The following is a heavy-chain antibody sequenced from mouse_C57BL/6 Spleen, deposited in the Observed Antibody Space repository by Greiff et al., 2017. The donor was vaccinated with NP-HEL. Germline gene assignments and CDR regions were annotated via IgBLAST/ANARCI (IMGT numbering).Heavy chain of an antibody. D-gene: IGHD1-1*01. J-gene: IGHJ1*03. CDR2: ISYSGST. V-gene: IGHV3-1*01. CDR1: GYSITSGYD. Sequence: EVQLQESGPGMVKPSQSLSLTCTVTGYSITSGYDWHWIRHFPGNKLEWMGYISYSGSTNYNPSLKSRISITHDTSKNHFFLKLNSVTTEDTATYYCARGAYGSRDWYFDVWGTGTTVTVSS. CDR3: ARGAYGSRDWYFDV.